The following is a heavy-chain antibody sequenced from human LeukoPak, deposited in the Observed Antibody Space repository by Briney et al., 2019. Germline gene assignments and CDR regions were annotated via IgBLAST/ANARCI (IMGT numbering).Heavy chain of an antibody. D-gene: IGHD1-26*01. CDR2: IGTTIRGISTM. CDR1: GFTFTSYW. J-gene: IGHJ4*02. V-gene: IGHV3-48*04. Sequence: GGSLRLSCAASGFTFTSYWMHWVRQAPGKGLEWVSFIGTTIRGISTMYYADSVKGRFTISRDNAKNSLYLQMNSLRAEDTAIYYCARDQVGGGIDYWGQGTLVTVSS. CDR3: ARDQVGGGIDY.